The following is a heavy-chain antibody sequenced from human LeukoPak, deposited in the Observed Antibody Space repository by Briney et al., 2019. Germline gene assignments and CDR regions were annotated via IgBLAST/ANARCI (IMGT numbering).Heavy chain of an antibody. J-gene: IGHJ4*02. V-gene: IGHV3-23*01. Sequence: PGGSLRLSCTVSALTFGDYAMSWVRQPPGNGLEWVSSIFPSGGEIHYADSVRGRFTISRDNSKSTLSLQMNSLIAEDTAIYYCATYRQVLLPFESWGQGTLVTVSS. CDR2: IFPSGGEI. CDR3: ATYRQVLLPFES. CDR1: ALTFGDYA. D-gene: IGHD2-8*02.